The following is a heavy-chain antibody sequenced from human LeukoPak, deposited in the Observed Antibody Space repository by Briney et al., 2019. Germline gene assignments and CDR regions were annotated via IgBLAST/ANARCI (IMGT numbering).Heavy chain of an antibody. V-gene: IGHV3-73*01. CDR3: SRSGYSGYDYDDWFDP. D-gene: IGHD5-12*01. J-gene: IGHJ5*02. CDR1: GFTFSGSS. CDR2: IKSKAISYAT. Sequence: GGSLRLSCVASGFTFSGSSIHRVRQASGKGQEWVGRIKSKAISYATAYAASVKGRFTISRDDSKNTAYLQMNSLKTEDTAVYYCSRSGYSGYDYDDWFDPWGQGTLVTVSS.